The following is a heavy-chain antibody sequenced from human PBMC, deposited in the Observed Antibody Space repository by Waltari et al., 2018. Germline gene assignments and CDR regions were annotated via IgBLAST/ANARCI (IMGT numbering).Heavy chain of an antibody. CDR3: VRLEDCSGPGGNCYSGDSFALDV. J-gene: IGHJ6*02. Sequence: QVQLQQWGAGQLQPSETLSLTCAVYGGSFTGYYWGWIRQPPGKGLAWIGEMNHNGNRNYNPYLRGRITMLLETSRSQVSLKVDSVTAADTALYYCVRLEDCSGPGGNCYSGDSFALDVWGQGTTVTVSS. V-gene: IGHV4-34*02. CDR2: MNHNGNR. CDR1: GGSFTGYY. D-gene: IGHD2-15*01.